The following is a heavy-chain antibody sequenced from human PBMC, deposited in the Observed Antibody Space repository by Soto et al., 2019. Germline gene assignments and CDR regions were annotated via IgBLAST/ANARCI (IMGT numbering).Heavy chain of an antibody. D-gene: IGHD1-20*01. CDR1: GDTFTSYA. CDR2: INAGNGNT. Sequence: ASVKVCCKASGDTFTSYAMHWVRQAPGQRLEWMGWINAGNGNTKYSQKFQGRVTITRDTSASTAYMELSSLRSEDTAVYYCARGITLPTPLDYWGQGTLVTVSS. J-gene: IGHJ4*02. CDR3: ARGITLPTPLDY. V-gene: IGHV1-3*01.